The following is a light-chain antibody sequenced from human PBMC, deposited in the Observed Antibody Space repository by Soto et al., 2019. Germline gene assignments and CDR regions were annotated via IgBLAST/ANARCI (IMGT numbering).Light chain of an antibody. V-gene: IGKV3-11*01. J-gene: IGKJ5*01. CDR1: QSVSSY. CDR2: DAS. Sequence: EIVLTQSPATLSLSPGERATLSCRASQSVSSYLAWYQQKPGQAPRLLIYDASNRATGIPDRFSGSGSGTDFTLTISSLQPEDFAVYYCQQRSNWPPDITCGQATRLEIK. CDR3: QQRSNWPPDIT.